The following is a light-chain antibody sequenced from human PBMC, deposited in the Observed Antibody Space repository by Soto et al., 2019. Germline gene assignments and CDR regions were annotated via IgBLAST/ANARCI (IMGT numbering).Light chain of an antibody. V-gene: IGKV3-20*01. CDR3: HQYGNSPFT. CDR2: GIS. Sequence: VLTQSPGTLSLSPGERGTLSCRASQSISSNFVAWYQQKPGQAPRLLIFGISSRATGVPDRFSGRGSGTDFTLTISKLEPEDSAVYYCHQYGNSPFTFGPGTKVDIK. J-gene: IGKJ3*01. CDR1: QSISSNF.